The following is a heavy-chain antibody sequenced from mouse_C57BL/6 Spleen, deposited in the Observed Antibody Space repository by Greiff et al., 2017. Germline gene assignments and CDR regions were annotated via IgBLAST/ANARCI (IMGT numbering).Heavy chain of an antibody. CDR1: GYAFSSYW. CDR2: IYPGGGGT. V-gene: IGHV1-80*01. J-gene: IGHJ4*01. Sequence: QVQLQQSGAELVKPGASVQISCKASGYAFSSYWMHWVKQRPGQGLEWIGQIYPGGGGTNYNGKFKGKATLTADKSSSTAYMQLSSLTSEDSAVYFCERYYYGSSFLYYDAMDYWGQGTSVTVSS. CDR3: ERYYYGSSFLYYDAMDY. D-gene: IGHD1-1*01.